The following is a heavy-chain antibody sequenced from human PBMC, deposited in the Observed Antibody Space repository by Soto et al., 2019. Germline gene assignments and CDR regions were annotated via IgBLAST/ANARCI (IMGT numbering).Heavy chain of an antibody. CDR2: ISYDGSNK. CDR1: GFTFSSYG. Sequence: GGSLRLSCAASGFTFSSYGMHWVRQAPGKGLEWVAVISYDGSNKYYADSVKGRFTISRDNSKNTLYLQMNSLRAEDTAVYYCAKVIYCGGDCYSPQPYYYYGMDVWGQGTTVTVSS. J-gene: IGHJ6*02. V-gene: IGHV3-30*18. CDR3: AKVIYCGGDCYSPQPYYYYGMDV. D-gene: IGHD2-21*02.